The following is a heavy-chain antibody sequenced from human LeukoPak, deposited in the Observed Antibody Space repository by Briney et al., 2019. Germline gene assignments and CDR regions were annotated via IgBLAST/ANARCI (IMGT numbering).Heavy chain of an antibody. CDR1: GFTFSESW. J-gene: IGHJ4*02. V-gene: IGHV3-23*01. Sequence: GGSLRLSCVVSGFTFSESWMSWVRQAPGKGLEWVSAISNNGGYTYYADSVQGRFTISRDNSKSTLCLQMNSLRAEDTAVYYCAKQLGYCSDGSCYFPYWGQGTLVTVSS. CDR2: ISNNGGYT. D-gene: IGHD2-15*01. CDR3: AKQLGYCSDGSCYFPY.